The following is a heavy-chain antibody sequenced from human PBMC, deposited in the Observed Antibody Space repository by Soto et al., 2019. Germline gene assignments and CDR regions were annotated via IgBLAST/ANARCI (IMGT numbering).Heavy chain of an antibody. Sequence: TGGSLRLSCAASGFTFSSYAMSWVRQAPGKGLEWVSAISGSGGSTYYADSVKGRFTISRDNSKNTLYLQMNSLRAEDTAVYYCAKAKYSSGWYGIDYWGQGTLGTVSS. CDR1: GFTFSSYA. V-gene: IGHV3-23*01. CDR3: AKAKYSSGWYGIDY. CDR2: ISGSGGST. D-gene: IGHD6-19*01. J-gene: IGHJ4*02.